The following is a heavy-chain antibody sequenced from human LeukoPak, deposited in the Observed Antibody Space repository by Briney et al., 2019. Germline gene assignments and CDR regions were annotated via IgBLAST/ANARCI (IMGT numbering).Heavy chain of an antibody. V-gene: IGHV3-30-3*01. Sequence: GRSLRLSCAASGFTLSNYGIHWVRQAPGKRLEWAAFISYDGSKKYYADSVKGRFTISRDNSKNTLYLQMDSLRAEDSAVYYCARDLLSSYFQNWGQGTLVTVSS. CDR2: ISYDGSKK. CDR1: GFTLSNYG. J-gene: IGHJ1*01. CDR3: ARDLLSSYFQN.